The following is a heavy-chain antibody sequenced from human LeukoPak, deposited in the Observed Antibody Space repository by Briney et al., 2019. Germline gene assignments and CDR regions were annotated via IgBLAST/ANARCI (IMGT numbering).Heavy chain of an antibody. V-gene: IGHV3-48*01. CDR3: ARDDVGYFDY. D-gene: IGHD1-26*01. J-gene: IGHJ4*02. Sequence: GGSLRLSCAAAGFTFKRNSMNWVRQAPGKGLEWISYVSSSSSVYYVDSVKGRFTISRDNAKNSLYLQMNSLRAEDTAVYYCARDDVGYFDYWGQGTLVTVSS. CDR2: VSSSSSV. CDR1: GFTFKRNS.